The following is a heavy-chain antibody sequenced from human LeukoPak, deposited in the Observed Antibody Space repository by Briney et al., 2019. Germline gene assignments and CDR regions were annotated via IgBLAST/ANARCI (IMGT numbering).Heavy chain of an antibody. D-gene: IGHD2-2*01. CDR3: ASGRTDIVVVPATLRNYYFDY. V-gene: IGHV1-69*06. Sequence: ASVKVSCKASGGTFSSYIINWVRQAPGQGLEWMEGITPVFGTVNYAQKFQGRVTITADKSTSTAYMELSSLRSEDTAVYYCASGRTDIVVVPATLRNYYFDYWGQGTLVTVSS. CDR2: ITPVFGTV. CDR1: GGTFSSYI. J-gene: IGHJ4*02.